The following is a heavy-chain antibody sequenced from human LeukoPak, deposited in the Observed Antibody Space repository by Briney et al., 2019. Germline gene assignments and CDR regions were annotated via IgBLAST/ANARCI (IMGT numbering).Heavy chain of an antibody. CDR3: ARNPLAGYGDYSLDY. CDR2: ISSSSSTI. V-gene: IGHV3-48*01. J-gene: IGHJ4*02. CDR1: GFTFSSYS. Sequence: GGSLRLSCAASGFTFSSYSMNWVRQAPGKGLEWVSYISSSSSTIYYADSVKGRFTISRDNAKNSLYLQMNSLRAEDTAVYYCARNPLAGYGDYSLDYWGQGTLVTVSS. D-gene: IGHD4-17*01.